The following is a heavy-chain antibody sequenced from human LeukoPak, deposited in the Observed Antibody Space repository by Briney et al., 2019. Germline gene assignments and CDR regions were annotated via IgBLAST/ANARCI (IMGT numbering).Heavy chain of an antibody. CDR1: GYTFTGYY. V-gene: IGHV1-2*06. J-gene: IGHJ4*02. CDR3: ARDHSSSWYGGEPAASDY. D-gene: IGHD6-13*01. Sequence: GASVKVSCKASGYTFTGYYMHWVRQAPGQGLEWMGRINPNSGGTNYAQKLQGRVTMTTDTSTSTAYMELRSLRSDDTAVYYCARDHSSSWYGGEPAASDYWGQGTLVTVSS. CDR2: INPNSGGT.